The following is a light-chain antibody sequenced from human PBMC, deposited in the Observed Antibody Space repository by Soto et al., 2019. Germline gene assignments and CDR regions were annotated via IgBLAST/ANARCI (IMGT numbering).Light chain of an antibody. V-gene: IGKV3-11*01. CDR3: QQSYSTPPT. Sequence: EIVLTQSPATLSLSPGERATLSCRASQSVSSYLAWYQQKPGQAPRLLIYDASNRATGIPARFSGSGSGTDFTLTSSSLEPEDFATYYCQQSYSTPPTFGQGTNVEIK. CDR2: DAS. J-gene: IGKJ1*01. CDR1: QSVSSY.